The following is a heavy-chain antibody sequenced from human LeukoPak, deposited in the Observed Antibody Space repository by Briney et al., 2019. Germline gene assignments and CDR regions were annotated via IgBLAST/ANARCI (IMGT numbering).Heavy chain of an antibody. D-gene: IGHD3-10*01. J-gene: IGHJ6*03. CDR1: GFSVSSNY. Sequence: GGSLRLSCAASGFSVSSNYMNWVRQAPGKGLEWVSILYSYGSTHYADSVKGRFTISRDNSKNPVYLQINSLRAEDTAVYYCARDRLVTMVRGVRGYYYYMDVWGKGTTVTISS. V-gene: IGHV3-53*01. CDR3: ARDRLVTMVRGVRGYYYYMDV. CDR2: LYSYGST.